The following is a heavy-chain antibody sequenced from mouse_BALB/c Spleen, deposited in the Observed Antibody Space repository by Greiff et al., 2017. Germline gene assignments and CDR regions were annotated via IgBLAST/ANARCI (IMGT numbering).Heavy chain of an antibody. CDR1: GYTFTSYW. CDR2: INPSTGYT. Sequence: QVHVKQSGAELAKPGASVKMSCKASGYTFTSYWMHWVKQRPGQGLEWIGYINPSTGYTEYNQKFKDKATLTADKSSSTAYMQLSSLTSEDSAVYYCARHDGSSLYWYFDVWGAGTTVTVSS. CDR3: ARHDGSSLYWYFDV. J-gene: IGHJ1*01. D-gene: IGHD1-1*01. V-gene: IGHV1-7*01.